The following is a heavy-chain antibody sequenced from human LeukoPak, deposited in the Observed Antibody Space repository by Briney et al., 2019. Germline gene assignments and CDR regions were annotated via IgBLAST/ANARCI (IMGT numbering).Heavy chain of an antibody. D-gene: IGHD6-13*01. CDR1: GFTFSSYG. CDR3: AKDSSSHWFDP. V-gene: IGHV3-30*18. Sequence: GGSLRLSCAASGFTFSSYGIHWVRQAPGKGLEWVAVISYDGSNKYYADSVKGRFTISRDNSKNTLYLQMNSLRAEDTAVYYCAKDSSSHWFDPWGQGTLVTVSS. J-gene: IGHJ5*02. CDR2: ISYDGSNK.